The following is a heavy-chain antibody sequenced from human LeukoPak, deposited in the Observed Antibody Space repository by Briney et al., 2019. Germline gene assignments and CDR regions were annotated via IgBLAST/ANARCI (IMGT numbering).Heavy chain of an antibody. CDR3: ARWTDCGADCHILEY. V-gene: IGHV4-59*01. CDR1: GGAISGYY. Sequence: SETLSLTCSVSGGAISGYYWSWSRQAPGKGVEWIGNLFYKRGAWYKSSLKSRVTTSVDTSKNELSLTLTSVTAADTAVYYCARWTDCGADCHILEYWGQGILVTVSS. CDR2: LFYKRGA. D-gene: IGHD4/OR15-4a*01. J-gene: IGHJ4*02.